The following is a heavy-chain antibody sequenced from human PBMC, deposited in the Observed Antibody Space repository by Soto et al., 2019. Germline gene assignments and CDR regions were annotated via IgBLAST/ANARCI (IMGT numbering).Heavy chain of an antibody. CDR1: GGSISSGGYY. CDR3: ARLVWSYGTWFDP. J-gene: IGHJ5*02. CDR2: IYYSGST. Sequence: TLSLTCTVSGGSISSGGYYWNWIRQHPGKGLEWIGYIYYSGSTYYNPSLKSRVTISVDTSKNQFSLKLSSVTAADTAVYYCARLVWSYGTWFDPWGQGTLVTVSS. V-gene: IGHV4-31*03. D-gene: IGHD5-18*01.